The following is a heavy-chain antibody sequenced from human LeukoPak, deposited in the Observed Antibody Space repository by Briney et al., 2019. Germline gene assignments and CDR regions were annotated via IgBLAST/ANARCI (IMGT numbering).Heavy chain of an antibody. V-gene: IGHV1-2*02. CDR1: GYTFTGYY. CDR3: ARKMSSSYYYGMDV. Sequence: GASVKVSCKASGYTFTGYYMHWVRQAPGQGLEWMGWINPNSGGTNYAQKLQGRVTMTRDTSISTAYMELSRLRSDDTAVYYCARKMSSSYYYGMDVWGQGTTVTVSS. D-gene: IGHD6-6*01. J-gene: IGHJ6*02. CDR2: INPNSGGT.